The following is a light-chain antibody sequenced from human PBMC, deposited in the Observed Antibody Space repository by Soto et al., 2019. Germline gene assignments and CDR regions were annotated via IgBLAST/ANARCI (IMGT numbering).Light chain of an antibody. V-gene: IGKV3-20*01. CDR2: GAS. CDR1: QSVSSSY. J-gene: IGKJ5*01. CDR3: QQYGSSPLT. Sequence: EISLPPSPLPLSFPPGERATLSCRASQSVSSSYLAWYQQKPGQAPRLLIYGASSRATGIPDRFSGSGSGTDFTLTISRLEPEDFAVYYCQQYGSSPLTFGGGTRLEIK.